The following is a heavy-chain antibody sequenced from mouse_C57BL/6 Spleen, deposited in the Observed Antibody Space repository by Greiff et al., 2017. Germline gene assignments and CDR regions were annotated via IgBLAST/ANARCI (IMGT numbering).Heavy chain of an antibody. V-gene: IGHV5-17*01. D-gene: IGHD2-4*01. CDR3: ARPIDYDDWYFDV. CDR1: GFTFSDYG. J-gene: IGHJ1*03. CDR2: ISSGSSTI. Sequence: EVKLMESGGGLVKPGGSLKLSCAASGFTFSDYGMHWVRQAPEKGLEWVAYISSGSSTIYYADTVKGRFTISRDNAKNTLFLQMTSLRSEDTAMYYCARPIDYDDWYFDVWGTGTTVTVSS.